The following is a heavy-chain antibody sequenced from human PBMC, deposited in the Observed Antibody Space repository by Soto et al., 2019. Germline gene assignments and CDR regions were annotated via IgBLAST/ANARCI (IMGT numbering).Heavy chain of an antibody. Sequence: QVQLQESGPGLVKPSQTLSLTCTVSGGSISSGDYYWSWIRQPPGKGLEWIGYIYYSGSTYYNPSLRGRVTISVATSKNQFSLKLISVTAADTAVYYCAREDSSGYSPAIFDYWDQGTLVTVSS. J-gene: IGHJ4*02. CDR3: AREDSSGYSPAIFDY. D-gene: IGHD3-22*01. V-gene: IGHV4-30-4*01. CDR2: IYYSGST. CDR1: GGSISSGDYY.